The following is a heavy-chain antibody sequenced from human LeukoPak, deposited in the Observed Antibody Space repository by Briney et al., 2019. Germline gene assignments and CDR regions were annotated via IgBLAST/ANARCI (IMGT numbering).Heavy chain of an antibody. Sequence: GGSLRLSCAASGFTFSSYSMNWVRQAPGKGLEWVSSISSSSSYIYYADSVKGRFTISRDNAKNSLYLQMNSLRAEDTAVYYCAKVPAGGVVVPAAIGYYYYYMDVWGKGTTVTVSS. CDR2: ISSSSSYI. D-gene: IGHD2-2*01. CDR3: AKVPAGGVVVPAAIGYYYYYMDV. CDR1: GFTFSSYS. J-gene: IGHJ6*03. V-gene: IGHV3-21*01.